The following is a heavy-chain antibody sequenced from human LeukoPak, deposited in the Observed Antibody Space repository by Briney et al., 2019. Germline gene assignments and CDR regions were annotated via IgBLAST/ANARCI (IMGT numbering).Heavy chain of an antibody. CDR1: GFTFSSYA. D-gene: IGHD2-2*01. Sequence: GGSLRLSCAASGFTFSSYAMSWVRQAPGKGLEWVSAISGSGGSTYYADSVKGRFTISRDNSKNTLYLQMNSLRAEDTAIYYCARVPCSSSPCYSGMDVWGQGTTVTVSS. J-gene: IGHJ6*02. V-gene: IGHV3-23*01. CDR3: ARVPCSSSPCYSGMDV. CDR2: ISGSGGST.